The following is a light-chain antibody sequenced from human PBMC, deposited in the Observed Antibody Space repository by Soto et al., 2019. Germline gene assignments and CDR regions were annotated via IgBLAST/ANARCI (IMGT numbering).Light chain of an antibody. CDR1: SGHSTYA. CDR3: QTWATGPDWV. Sequence: QAVLTQSPSASASLGASVKLTCTLSSGHSTYAIAWHQQQPEKGPRYLMKLDSDGSHSKGDRIPDRFSGSSSGAERYLTISSLQSEDEADYYCQTWATGPDWVFGGGTKLTVL. CDR2: LDSDGSH. V-gene: IGLV4-69*01. J-gene: IGLJ3*02.